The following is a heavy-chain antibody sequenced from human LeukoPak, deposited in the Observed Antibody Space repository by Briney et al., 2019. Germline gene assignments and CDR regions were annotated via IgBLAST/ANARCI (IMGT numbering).Heavy chain of an antibody. V-gene: IGHV3-7*01. CDR2: IKQDGNEK. CDR1: GFTFSSYW. J-gene: IGHJ4*02. D-gene: IGHD6-13*01. Sequence: GGSLRLSCAASGFTFSSYWMSWVRQAPGKGLEWGANIKQDGNEKYYLDSVKGRFTISRDNAKNSLYLQMNSLRDEDTAVYYCGRDRIAERGTGWRVDYWAQGTLVTVSS. CDR3: GRDRIAERGTGWRVDY.